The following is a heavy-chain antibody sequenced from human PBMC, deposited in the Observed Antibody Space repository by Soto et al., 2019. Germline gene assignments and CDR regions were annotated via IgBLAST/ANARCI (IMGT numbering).Heavy chain of an antibody. CDR1: GGTFSSYT. J-gene: IGHJ4*02. CDR2: IIPILGIA. V-gene: IGHV1-69*08. Sequence: QVQLGQSGAEVKKPGSSAKVFCKASGGTFSSYTISWVRQAPGQGLEWMGRIIPILGIANYAQQFQGRVTITADKSTSTAYMDLSSVRSEDTAGYYCARDYGAYGDPRGVFDYWGQGTLVTVSS. D-gene: IGHD4-17*01. CDR3: ARDYGAYGDPRGVFDY.